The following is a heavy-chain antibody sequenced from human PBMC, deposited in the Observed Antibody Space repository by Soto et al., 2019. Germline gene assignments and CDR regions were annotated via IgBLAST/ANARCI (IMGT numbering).Heavy chain of an antibody. V-gene: IGHV1-2*04. CDR1: GYSFTDYH. D-gene: IGHD2-8*01. Sequence: GASVKVSCKASGYSFTDYHIHWVRQAPGQGLEWLGRINPKSGGTSTAQKFQGWVTMTADTSISTASMELTRLTSDDTAIYYCARGDSTDCSNGVCSFFYNHDMDVWGQGTTVTVSS. J-gene: IGHJ6*02. CDR2: INPKSGGT. CDR3: ARGDSTDCSNGVCSFFYNHDMDV.